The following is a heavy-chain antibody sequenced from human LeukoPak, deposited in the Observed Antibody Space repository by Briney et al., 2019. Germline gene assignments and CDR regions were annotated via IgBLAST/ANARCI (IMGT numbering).Heavy chain of an antibody. CDR1: GFIFSSYA. CDR3: AKDGGEYYDILTGYYPRLYYMDV. V-gene: IGHV3-23*01. Sequence: PGGSLRLSCTASGFIFSSYAMFWVRQAPGKGLEWVSAISGSGGSTYYADSVKGRFTISRDNSKNTLYLQMNSLRAEDTAVYYCAKDGGEYYDILTGYYPRLYYMDVWGKGTTVTISS. CDR2: ISGSGGST. D-gene: IGHD3-9*01. J-gene: IGHJ6*03.